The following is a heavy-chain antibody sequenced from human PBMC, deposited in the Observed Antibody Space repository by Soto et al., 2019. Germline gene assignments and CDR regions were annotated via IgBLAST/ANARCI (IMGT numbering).Heavy chain of an antibody. CDR1: GGSFSGYY. Sequence: ETLSLTCAVYGGSFSGYYWSWIRQPPGKGLEWVSISSASGRSRYHADSVKGRFTISRDNSKNTLYLHMTNLRAEDTAVYYCAKDGNWLDVYFDVWGQGTPVTVSS. CDR2: SSASGRSR. CDR3: AKDGNWLDVYFDV. V-gene: IGHV3-23*01. D-gene: IGHD6-19*01. J-gene: IGHJ4*02.